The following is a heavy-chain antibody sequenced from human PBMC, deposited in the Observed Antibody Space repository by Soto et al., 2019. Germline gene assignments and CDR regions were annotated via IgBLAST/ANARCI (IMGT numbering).Heavy chain of an antibody. CDR1: GGTFSSYA. CDR3: ARQDTFEDTNYYYGMDV. D-gene: IGHD2-15*01. Sequence: ASVKVSCKASGGTFSSYAISWVRQAPGQGLEWMGGIIPIFGTANYAQKFQGRVTITADESTSTAYMELSSLRSEDTAVYYCARQDTFEDTNYYYGMDVWGQGTTVTVSS. V-gene: IGHV1-69*13. CDR2: IIPIFGTA. J-gene: IGHJ6*02.